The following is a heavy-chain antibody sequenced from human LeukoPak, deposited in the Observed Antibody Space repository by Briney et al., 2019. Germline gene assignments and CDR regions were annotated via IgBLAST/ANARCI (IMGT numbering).Heavy chain of an antibody. D-gene: IGHD3-10*01. CDR2: IKQDGSEK. Sequence: GGSLGLSCEGSGFSFSNYWMTWVRQAPGKGLEWVANIKQDGSEKNNVDSVEGRFTISRDNAKKSLYLQMNSLRAEDSAVYYCATSGRGNTYGYYYYLGVWGKGTTVIVSS. CDR3: ATSGRGNTYGYYYYLGV. J-gene: IGHJ6*03. V-gene: IGHV3-7*01. CDR1: GFSFSNYW.